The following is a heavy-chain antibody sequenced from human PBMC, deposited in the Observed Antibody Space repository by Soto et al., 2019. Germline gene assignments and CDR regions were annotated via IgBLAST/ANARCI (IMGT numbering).Heavy chain of an antibody. CDR3: ARENYYDSSGYPGPFDY. CDR2: ISGSGGST. D-gene: IGHD3-22*01. Sequence: GGSLRLSCAASGFTFSSYAMSWVRQAPGKGLEWVSAISGSGGSTYYADSVKGRFTISRDNSKNTLYLQMNSLRAEDTAVYYCARENYYDSSGYPGPFDYWGQGTLVTVSS. CDR1: GFTFSSYA. J-gene: IGHJ4*02. V-gene: IGHV3-23*01.